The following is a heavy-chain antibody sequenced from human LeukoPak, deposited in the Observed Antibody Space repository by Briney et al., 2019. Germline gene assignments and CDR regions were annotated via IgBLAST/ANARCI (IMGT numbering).Heavy chain of an antibody. CDR1: GGTFSSYA. J-gene: IGHJ3*02. CDR2: TNPNSGGT. CDR3: AREGFYDFWSGTDAFDI. D-gene: IGHD3-3*01. Sequence: ASVKVSCKASGGTFSSYAMSWVRQAPGQGLEWMGWTNPNSGGTNYAQKFQGRVTMTRDTSISTAYMELSRLRSDDTAVYYCAREGFYDFWSGTDAFDIWGQGTMVTVSS. V-gene: IGHV1-2*02.